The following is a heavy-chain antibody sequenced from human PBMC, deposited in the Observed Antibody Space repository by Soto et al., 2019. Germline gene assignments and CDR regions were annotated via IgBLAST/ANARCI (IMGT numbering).Heavy chain of an antibody. D-gene: IGHD6-19*01. CDR2: INSDGSST. J-gene: IGHJ3*02. V-gene: IGHV3-74*01. Sequence: EVQLVESGGGLVQPGGSLRLSCAASGFTSSSYWMHWVRQAPGKGLVWVSRINSDGSSTSYADSVKGRFTISRDNAKNTLYLQMNSLRAVDTAVYYCARVGERWPTALFAFDIWGQGTMVTVSS. CDR3: ARVGERWPTALFAFDI. CDR1: GFTSSSYW.